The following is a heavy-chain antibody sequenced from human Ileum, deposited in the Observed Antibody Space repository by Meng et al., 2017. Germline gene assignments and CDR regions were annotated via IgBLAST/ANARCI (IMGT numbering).Heavy chain of an antibody. CDR2: ISSTSGYI. J-gene: IGHJ4*02. CDR3: ASDY. Sequence: EQLVDSVRALLPPVWSLSLSCSASALTFTTSTMNWVRHAPEKVLEWVSSISSTSGYIYYADSVKGRFTISRDNAKNSLYLQMNSLRAEDTAVYYCASDYWGQGTLVTVSS. V-gene: IGHV3-21*01. CDR1: ALTFTTST.